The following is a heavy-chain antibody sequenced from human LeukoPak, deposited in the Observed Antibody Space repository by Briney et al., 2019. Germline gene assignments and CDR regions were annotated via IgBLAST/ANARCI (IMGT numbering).Heavy chain of an antibody. CDR3: ARVDGSGSYFDY. D-gene: IGHD3-10*01. Sequence: ASVKVSCKASGYTFTGYYMHWVRQAPGQGLEWMGWINPNSGGTNYAQKVQGWVTMTRDTSISTAYMELSRLRSDDTAVYYCARVDGSGSYFDYWGQGTLVTVSS. CDR1: GYTFTGYY. CDR2: INPNSGGT. V-gene: IGHV1-2*04. J-gene: IGHJ4*02.